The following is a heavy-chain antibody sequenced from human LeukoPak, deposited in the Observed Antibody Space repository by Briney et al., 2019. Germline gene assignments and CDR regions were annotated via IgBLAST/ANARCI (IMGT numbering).Heavy chain of an antibody. CDR2: IIPIFGTA. V-gene: IGHV1-69*06. D-gene: IGHD3-10*01. CDR1: GYTFTSYD. CDR3: ARAALLWFGEGWFDP. Sequence: GASVKVSCKVSGYTFTSYDINWVRQATGQGLEWMGGIIPIFGTANYAQKFQGRVTITADKSTSTAYMELSSLRSEDTAVYYCARAALLWFGEGWFDPWGQGTLVTVSS. J-gene: IGHJ5*02.